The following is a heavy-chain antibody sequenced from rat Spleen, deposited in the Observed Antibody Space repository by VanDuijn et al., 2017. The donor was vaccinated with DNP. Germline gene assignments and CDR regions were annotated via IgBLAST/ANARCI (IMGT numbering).Heavy chain of an antibody. V-gene: IGHV3-1*01. CDR3: ARWSNFFDF. D-gene: IGHD1-5*01. J-gene: IGHJ1*01. CDR1: GYSITSCC. CDR2: IRYSGST. Sequence: EVQLQESGPGLVEPSQSLSLTCSVTGYSITSCCRWTWIRKFPGNKMEWIGHIRYSGSTSYNPSLKSRISITRDTSKNKFFLQLNSVTTEDTATYYCARWSNFFDFWGPGTMVTVSS.